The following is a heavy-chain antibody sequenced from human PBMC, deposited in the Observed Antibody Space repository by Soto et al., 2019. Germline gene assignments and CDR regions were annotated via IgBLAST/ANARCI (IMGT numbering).Heavy chain of an antibody. J-gene: IGHJ4*02. D-gene: IGHD6-19*01. CDR2: IYYSGST. Sequence: PSETLSLTCTFSGGSISSGGYYWSWIRQHPGKGLEWIGYIYYSGSTYYNPSLKSRVTVSVDTSKNQFSLKLTSVTAADTAVYFCVSHRNYIVVSGSFFDYWSQGTLVTVSS. V-gene: IGHV4-31*03. CDR3: VSHRNYIVVSGSFFDY. CDR1: GGSISSGGYY.